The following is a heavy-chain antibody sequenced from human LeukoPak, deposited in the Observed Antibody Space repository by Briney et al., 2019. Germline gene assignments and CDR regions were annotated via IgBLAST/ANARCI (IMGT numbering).Heavy chain of an antibody. CDR3: ARENGYFADAFDI. V-gene: IGHV4-59*01. CDR2: IYYSGST. CDR1: GGSISSYY. D-gene: IGHD3-9*01. Sequence: PSETLSLTCTVSGGSISSYYWSWIRQPPGKGLEWIGYIYYSGSTNYNPSLKSRVTISVDTSKNQFSLKLSSVTAADTAVYYCARENGYFADAFDIWGQGTMVTVSS. J-gene: IGHJ3*02.